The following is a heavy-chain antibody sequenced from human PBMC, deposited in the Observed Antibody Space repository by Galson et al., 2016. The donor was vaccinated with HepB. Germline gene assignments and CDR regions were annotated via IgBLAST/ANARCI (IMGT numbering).Heavy chain of an antibody. CDR1: GFTFDEYA. CDR2: INWNSGSI. Sequence: SLRLSCAASGFTFDEYAMHWVRQAPGKGLEWVSGINWNSGSITYADSVKGRFTISRDNAKNSLYLQMNSLRQEDTALYYCTKDSWTAAKYFHHWGQGTLVTVSS. CDR3: TKDSWTAAKYFHH. V-gene: IGHV3-9*01. D-gene: IGHD3/OR15-3a*01. J-gene: IGHJ1*01.